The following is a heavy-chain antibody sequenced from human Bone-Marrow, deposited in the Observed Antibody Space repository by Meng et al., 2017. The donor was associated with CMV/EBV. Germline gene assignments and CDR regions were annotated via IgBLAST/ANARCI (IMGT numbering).Heavy chain of an antibody. V-gene: IGHV3-23*01. CDR3: AKGSPIYYFDY. CDR1: EFIFDNYA. CDR2: ISGSGSST. J-gene: IGHJ4*02. Sequence: GESLKLSCAASEFIFDNYAMTWVRQAPGKGLEWVSSISGSGSSTYYAHSVRGRFTISRDNSKHTLYLQMNSLRAEDTAVYYCAKGSPIYYFDYWGQGTLVTVSS.